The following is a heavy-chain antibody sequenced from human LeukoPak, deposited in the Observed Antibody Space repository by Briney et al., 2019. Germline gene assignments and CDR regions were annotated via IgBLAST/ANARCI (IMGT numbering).Heavy chain of an antibody. J-gene: IGHJ4*02. D-gene: IGHD2-15*01. Sequence: ASVKVSCKVSGYTFTDYYMHWVQQAPGKGLEWMGLVDPEDGETIYAEKFQGRVTITADTSTDTAYMELSSLRSEDTAVYYCATLGTVAAVYYFDYWGQGTLVTVSS. CDR1: GYTFTDYY. CDR2: VDPEDGET. V-gene: IGHV1-69-2*01. CDR3: ATLGTVAAVYYFDY.